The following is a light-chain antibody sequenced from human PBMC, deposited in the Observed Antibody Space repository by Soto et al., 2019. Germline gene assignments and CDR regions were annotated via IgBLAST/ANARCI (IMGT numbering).Light chain of an antibody. CDR2: DNN. Sequence: QSALTQPPSVSAAPGQKVTISCSGRSSNIGNNDVSWYQQFPRTAPKLLIYDNNKRPSGIPDRFSGSKSGTSATLGITGLQTGDEADYYCGTWDNSLSAGIFGGGTKLTVL. CDR3: GTWDNSLSAGI. J-gene: IGLJ2*01. CDR1: SSNIGNND. V-gene: IGLV1-51*01.